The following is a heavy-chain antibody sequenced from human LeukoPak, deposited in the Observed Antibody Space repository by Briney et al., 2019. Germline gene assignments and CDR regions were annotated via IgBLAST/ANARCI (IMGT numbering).Heavy chain of an antibody. CDR2: INSDGSST. V-gene: IGHV3-74*01. CDR1: GFTFSSYW. Sequence: GGSLRLSCAASGFTFSSYWKHWVRQAPGKGLVWVSRINSDGSSTSYADSVKGRFTISRDNAKNSLYLQMNSLRAEDTAVYYCARGRDYDFWSGYQFDYWGQGTLVTVSS. D-gene: IGHD3-3*01. CDR3: ARGRDYDFWSGYQFDY. J-gene: IGHJ4*02.